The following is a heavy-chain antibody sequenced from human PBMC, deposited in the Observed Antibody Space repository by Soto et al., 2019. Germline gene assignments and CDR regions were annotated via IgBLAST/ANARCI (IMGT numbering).Heavy chain of an antibody. CDR1: GFAFNNYG. D-gene: IGHD2-2*01. J-gene: IGHJ4*02. CDR3: AREDSIIIPAVSDF. CDR2: ISKSDYT. V-gene: IGHV3-21*01. Sequence: GGSLRLSCTVSGFAFNNYGINWVRQAPGKGLEWVSSISKSDYTYYSDSVKGRFTISRDNAKNSVSLQMNTLRVEDTAVYYCAREDSIIIPAVSDFWSQGTLVTVSS.